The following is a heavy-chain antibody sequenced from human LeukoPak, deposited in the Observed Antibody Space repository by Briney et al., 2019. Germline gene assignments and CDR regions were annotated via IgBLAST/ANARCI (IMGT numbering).Heavy chain of an antibody. CDR2: INHSGST. CDR1: GGSFSGYY. J-gene: IGHJ3*02. D-gene: IGHD3-3*01. V-gene: IGHV4-34*01. Sequence: SETLSLTCAVYGGSFSGYYWSWIRQPPGKGLEWIGEINHSGSTNYNPSLKSRVTISVDTYKNQFFLKLSSVTAADTAVYYCARRNRITIFGVVIDDAFDIWGQGTMVTVSS. CDR3: ARRNRITIFGVVIDDAFDI.